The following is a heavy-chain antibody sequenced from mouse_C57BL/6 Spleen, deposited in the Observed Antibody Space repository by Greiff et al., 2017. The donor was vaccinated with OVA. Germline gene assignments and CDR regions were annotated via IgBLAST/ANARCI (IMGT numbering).Heavy chain of an antibody. CDR3: ARDRDGDYAMDY. J-gene: IGHJ4*01. CDR2: INYDGSST. V-gene: IGHV5-16*01. Sequence: EVQVVESEGGLVQPGSSMKLSCTASGFTFSDYYMAWVRQVPEKGLEWVANINYDGSSTYYLDSLKSRFIISRDNAKNILYLQMSSLKSEDTATYYCARDRDGDYAMDYWGQGTSVTVSS. CDR1: GFTFSDYY. D-gene: IGHD3-3*01.